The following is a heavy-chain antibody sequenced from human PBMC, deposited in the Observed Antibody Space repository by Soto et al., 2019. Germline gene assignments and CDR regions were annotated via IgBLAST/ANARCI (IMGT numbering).Heavy chain of an antibody. CDR2: ISGSGDRT. J-gene: IGHJ6*02. CDR3: VKDWSGDKCPCMDV. CDR1: GFTFSTHA. D-gene: IGHD3-3*01. V-gene: IGHV3-23*01. Sequence: EAQLSESGGDSVQPGGSLRLSCGASGFTFSTHAMSWVRRFPGKGLQWASAISGSGDRTYYADSVKGRFTISRDNSRNRLYLQMMSLSAEDTAIYYCVKDWSGDKCPCMDVWGPGTTVTVSS.